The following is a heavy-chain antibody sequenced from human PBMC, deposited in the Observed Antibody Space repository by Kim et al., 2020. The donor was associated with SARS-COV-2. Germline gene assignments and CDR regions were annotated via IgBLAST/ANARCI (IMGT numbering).Heavy chain of an antibody. D-gene: IGHD2-21*02. Sequence: SETLSLTCTVSGGSISSSSYYWGWIRQPPGKGLEWIGSIYYSGSTYYNPSLKSRVTISVDTSKNQFSLKLSSVTAADTAVYYCASQGPLAYCGGDCLAFDPWGQGTLVTVSS. J-gene: IGHJ5*02. V-gene: IGHV4-39*01. CDR3: ASQGPLAYCGGDCLAFDP. CDR1: GGSISSSSYY. CDR2: IYYSGST.